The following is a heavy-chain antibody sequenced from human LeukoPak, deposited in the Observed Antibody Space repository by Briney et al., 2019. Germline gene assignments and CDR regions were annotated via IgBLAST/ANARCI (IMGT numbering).Heavy chain of an antibody. CDR3: ARDFGYCSSTSCRPFDY. Sequence: GASVKVSCKASGYTFTSYGISWVRHAPGQGLEWMGWISAYNGSTNYAQKLQGRVTMTTDTSTSTAYMELRSLRSDDTAVYYCARDFGYCSSTSCRPFDYWGQGTLVTVSS. D-gene: IGHD2-2*03. J-gene: IGHJ4*02. V-gene: IGHV1-18*01. CDR2: ISAYNGST. CDR1: GYTFTSYG.